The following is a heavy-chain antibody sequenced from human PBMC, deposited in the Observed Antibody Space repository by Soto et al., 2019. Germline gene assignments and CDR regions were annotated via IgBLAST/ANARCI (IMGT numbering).Heavy chain of an antibody. CDR1: GFTFSSYS. J-gene: IGHJ4*02. V-gene: IGHV3-48*01. CDR3: ARDLVIRY. Sequence: HPGGSLRLSCAASGFTFSSYSMNWVRQAPGKGLEWVSYISSSSTIYYADSVKGRFTISRDNAKNSLYLQMNSLRAEDTAVYYCARDLVIRYWGQGTLVTVSS. D-gene: IGHD2-21*01. CDR2: ISSSSTI.